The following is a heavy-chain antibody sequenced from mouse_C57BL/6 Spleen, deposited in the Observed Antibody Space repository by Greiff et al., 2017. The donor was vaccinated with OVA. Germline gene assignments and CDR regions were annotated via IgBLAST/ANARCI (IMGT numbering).Heavy chain of an antibody. J-gene: IGHJ4*01. Sequence: QVQLQQPGAELVKPGASVKLSCKASGYTFTSYWMQWVKQRPGQGLEWIGEIDPSDSYTNYNQKFKGKATLTVDTSSSTAYMQLSSLTSEDSAVYYCARERGHYYEAMDDWGQGTSVTVSS. CDR2: IDPSDSYT. CDR1: GYTFTSYW. D-gene: IGHD1-2*01. CDR3: ARERGHYYEAMDD. V-gene: IGHV1-50*01.